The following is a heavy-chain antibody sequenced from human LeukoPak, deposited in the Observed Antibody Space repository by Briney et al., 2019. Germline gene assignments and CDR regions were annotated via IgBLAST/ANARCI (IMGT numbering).Heavy chain of an antibody. CDR3: ATRRGFELFFDL. Sequence: PGGSLRLSCAASGFTFSSYAMSWVRQAPGKGLEWVSAISGSGGSTYYADSVKGRFTISRDNSKNTLYLQMNSLRAEDTAVYYCATRRGFELFFDLWGQGTRVTVSS. CDR1: GFTFSSYA. CDR2: ISGSGGST. V-gene: IGHV3-23*01. D-gene: IGHD3-10*01. J-gene: IGHJ4*02.